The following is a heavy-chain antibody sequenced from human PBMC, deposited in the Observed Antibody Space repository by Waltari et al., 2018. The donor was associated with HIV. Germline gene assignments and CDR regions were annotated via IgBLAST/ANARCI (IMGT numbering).Heavy chain of an antibody. V-gene: IGHV1-2*02. CDR3: AREEGSGWFLDY. J-gene: IGHJ4*02. D-gene: IGHD6-19*01. CDR2: INPNSGGT. Sequence: VRQAPGQGLEWMGWINPNSGGTNYAQKFQGRVTMTRDTSISTAYMELSRLRSDDTAVYYCAREEGSGWFLDYWGQGTLVTVSS.